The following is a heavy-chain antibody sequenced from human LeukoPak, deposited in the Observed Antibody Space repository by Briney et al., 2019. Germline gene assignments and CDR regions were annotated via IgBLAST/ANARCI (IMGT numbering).Heavy chain of an antibody. CDR3: ARAERGSYDYGIGYYFDY. CDR1: GFTFSSYA. D-gene: IGHD4-17*01. Sequence: SGGSLRLSCAASGFTFSSYAMHWVRQAPGKGLEWVAVISYDGSNKYYADSVKGRFTISRDNSKNTLYLQMNSLRAEDTAVYYCARAERGSYDYGIGYYFDYWGQGTLVTVSS. J-gene: IGHJ4*02. V-gene: IGHV3-30*04. CDR2: ISYDGSNK.